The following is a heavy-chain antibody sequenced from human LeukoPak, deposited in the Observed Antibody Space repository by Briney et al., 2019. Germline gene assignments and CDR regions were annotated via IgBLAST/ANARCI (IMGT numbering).Heavy chain of an antibody. Sequence: GGSLRLSCAASGFTFSSYSMIWVRQAPGKGLEWVSYISSSGSTIYYADSVKGRFTISRDNAKNSLYLQMNSLRAEDTAVYYCARVPAAKYYFDYWGQGTLVTVSS. CDR1: GFTFSSYS. CDR3: ARVPAAKYYFDY. J-gene: IGHJ4*02. D-gene: IGHD2-2*01. V-gene: IGHV3-48*04. CDR2: ISSSGSTI.